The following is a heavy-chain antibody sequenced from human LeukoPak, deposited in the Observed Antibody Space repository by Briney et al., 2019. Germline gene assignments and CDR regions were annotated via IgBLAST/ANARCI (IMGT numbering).Heavy chain of an antibody. D-gene: IGHD2-15*01. V-gene: IGHV3-33*01. CDR3: ARDFFGSGGSCYFDY. Sequence: GRSLRLSCAASGFTFSSYGMHWVRQAPGKGLEWVAVIWYDGSNKYYADSVRGRFTISRDNSKNTLYLQMNSLRAEDTDVYYCARDFFGSGGSCYFDYWGQGTLVTVSS. CDR2: IWYDGSNK. J-gene: IGHJ4*02. CDR1: GFTFSSYG.